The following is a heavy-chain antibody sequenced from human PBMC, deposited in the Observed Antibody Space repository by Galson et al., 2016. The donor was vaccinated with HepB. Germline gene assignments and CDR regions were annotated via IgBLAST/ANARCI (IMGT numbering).Heavy chain of an antibody. CDR3: AREWELGGYFDY. J-gene: IGHJ4*02. V-gene: IGHV3-30-3*01. CDR2: LSHDGVTK. D-gene: IGHD1-26*01. CDR1: EFTFNNCP. Sequence: SLRLSCAASEFTFNNCPLHWVRQAPGKGLEWVAVLSHDGVTKFCADSVRARFTISRDKSKTTVYLQMDGLSAEDTAVYYCAREWELGGYFDYWGQGTLVTASS.